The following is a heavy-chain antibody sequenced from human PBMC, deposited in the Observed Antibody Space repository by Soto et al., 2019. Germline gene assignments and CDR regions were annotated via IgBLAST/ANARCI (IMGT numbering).Heavy chain of an antibody. D-gene: IGHD3-10*01. CDR2: FDPEDGET. CDR3: AGMVRGVIIDKNWFDP. CDR1: GYTLTELS. J-gene: IGHJ5*02. V-gene: IGHV1-24*01. Sequence: EASVKVSCKVSGYTLTELSMHWVRQAPGKGLEWMGGFDPEDGETIYAQKFQGRVTMTEDTSTDTAYMELSSLRSEDTAVYYCAGMVRGVIIDKNWFDPWGQGTLVTVSS.